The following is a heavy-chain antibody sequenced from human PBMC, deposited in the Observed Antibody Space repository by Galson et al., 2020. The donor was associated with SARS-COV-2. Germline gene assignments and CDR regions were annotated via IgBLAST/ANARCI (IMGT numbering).Heavy chain of an antibody. CDR1: GYTLTELS. Sequence: GASVKVSCKVSGYTLTELSMHWVRQAPGKGLEWMGGFDPEDGETIYAQKFQGRVTMTEDTSTDTAYMELSSLRSEDTAVYYCATGAAAGRFNWFDPWGQGTLVTVSS. CDR3: ATGAAAGRFNWFDP. V-gene: IGHV1-24*01. D-gene: IGHD6-13*01. CDR2: FDPEDGET. J-gene: IGHJ5*02.